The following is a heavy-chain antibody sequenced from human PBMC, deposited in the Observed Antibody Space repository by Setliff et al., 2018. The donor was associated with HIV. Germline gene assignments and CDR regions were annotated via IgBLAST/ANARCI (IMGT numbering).Heavy chain of an antibody. CDR2: MSTSDDNT. J-gene: IGHJ4*02. CDR1: GYIFKNYG. Sequence: KVSCKASGYIFKNYGITWVRQAPGQGLEWMGWMSTSDDNTHYAQKIQGRVTMAKDTFMSTAYMELRSLRSDDTAVYYCARDPWGPVADISYWGQGTLVTVSS. D-gene: IGHD6-19*01. V-gene: IGHV1-18*01. CDR3: ARDPWGPVADISY.